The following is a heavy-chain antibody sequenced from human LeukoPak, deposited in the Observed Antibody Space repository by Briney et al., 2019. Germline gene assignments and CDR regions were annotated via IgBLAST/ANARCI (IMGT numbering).Heavy chain of an antibody. V-gene: IGHV4-39*01. CDR3: ARYDILASPYYFDY. J-gene: IGHJ4*02. CDR1: GGSVSSGSYY. CDR2: IYYSGST. Sequence: SETLSLTCTVSGGSVSSGSYYWGWIRQPPGKGLEWIGSIYYSGSTYYNPSLKSRVTISVDTSKNQFSLKLSSVTAADTAVYYCARYDILASPYYFDYWGQGTLVTVSS. D-gene: IGHD3-9*01.